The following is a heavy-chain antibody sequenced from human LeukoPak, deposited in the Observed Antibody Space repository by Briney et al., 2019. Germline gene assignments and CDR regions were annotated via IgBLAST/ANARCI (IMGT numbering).Heavy chain of an antibody. J-gene: IGHJ6*02. D-gene: IGHD3-22*01. V-gene: IGHV3-23*01. CDR1: GFTFSSYA. CDR3: ARGDSSGYLYYYYYYGMDV. CDR2: ISGSGGST. Sequence: PGGSLRLSCAASGFTFSSYAMSWVRQAPGKGLEWVSAISGSGGSTYYADSVKGRFTISRDNSKNTLYLQMNSLRAEDTAVYYCARGDSSGYLYYYYYYGMDVWGQGTTVTVSS.